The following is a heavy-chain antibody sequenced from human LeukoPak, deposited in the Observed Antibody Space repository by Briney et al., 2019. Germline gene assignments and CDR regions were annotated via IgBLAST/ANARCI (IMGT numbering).Heavy chain of an antibody. V-gene: IGHV1-69*04. CDR3: ARDLSPKDYGDWGDD. CDR2: IIPILGIA. Sequence: SVKVSCKASGGTFSSYAISWVRQAPGQGLEWMGRIIPILGIANYAQKFQGRVTITADKSTSTAYMELSSLRSEDTAVYYCARDLSPKDYGDWGDDWGQGTLVTVSS. D-gene: IGHD4-17*01. CDR1: GGTFSSYA. J-gene: IGHJ4*02.